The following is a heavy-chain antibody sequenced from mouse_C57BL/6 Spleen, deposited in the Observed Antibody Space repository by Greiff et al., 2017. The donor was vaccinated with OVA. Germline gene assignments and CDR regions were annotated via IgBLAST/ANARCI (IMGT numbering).Heavy chain of an antibody. V-gene: IGHV1-22*01. CDR3: AREDYYDYDGDY. CDR1: GYTFTDYN. Sequence: EVQLVESGPELVKPGASVKMSCKASGYTFTDYNMHWVKQSHGKSLEWIGYINPNNGGTSYNQKFKGKATLTVNKSSSTAYMELRSVASEDSAVYKWAREDYYDYDGDYWGQGTTLTVSS. CDR2: INPNNGGT. D-gene: IGHD2-4*01. J-gene: IGHJ2*01.